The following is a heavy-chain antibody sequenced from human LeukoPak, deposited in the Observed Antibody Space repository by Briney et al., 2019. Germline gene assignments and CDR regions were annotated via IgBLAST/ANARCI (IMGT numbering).Heavy chain of an antibody. J-gene: IGHJ3*02. CDR2: INPSGAST. Sequence: ASVKVSCKASGYTFTKYHLHWVRQAPGQGLEWMGMINPSGASTSYAQKFQDRVTMTRDTSTSTVYMELNSLRSEDTAVYYCARATWYGGNPSGAFDIWGQGTMVPVSS. CDR1: GYTFTKYH. D-gene: IGHD4/OR15-4a*01. V-gene: IGHV1-46*01. CDR3: ARATWYGGNPSGAFDI.